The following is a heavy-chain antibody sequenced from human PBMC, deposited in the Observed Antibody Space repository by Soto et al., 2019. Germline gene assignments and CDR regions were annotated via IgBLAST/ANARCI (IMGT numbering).Heavy chain of an antibody. CDR3: GKVLVGATGHTDSDS. V-gene: IGHV4-39*01. CDR1: GGSIYRSGYY. J-gene: IGHJ4*02. Sequence: SETLSLTCTVSGGSIYRSGYYWGWIRQPPGRGLEWTGNIDYNGVTYSNPSLKSRVTISRDTSKNQFSLKLTSVTAADTALYYCGKVLVGATGHTDSDSWGPGTLVTVSS. D-gene: IGHD2-15*01. CDR2: IDYNGVT.